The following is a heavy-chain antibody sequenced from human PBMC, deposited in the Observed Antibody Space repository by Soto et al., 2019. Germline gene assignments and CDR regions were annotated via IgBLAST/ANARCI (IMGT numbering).Heavy chain of an antibody. Sequence: GGSLRLSCAASGFTFSSYGMHWVRQAPGKGLEWVAVISYDGSNKYYADSVKGRFTISRDNSKNKLYLQMNSLRAEDMAVYYWSKDLKYYDFWSGYYIVGRFLGTSDYWGQGTLVTVSS. CDR2: ISYDGSNK. CDR3: SKDLKYYDFWSGYYIVGRFLGTSDY. D-gene: IGHD3-3*01. V-gene: IGHV3-30*18. J-gene: IGHJ4*02. CDR1: GFTFSSYG.